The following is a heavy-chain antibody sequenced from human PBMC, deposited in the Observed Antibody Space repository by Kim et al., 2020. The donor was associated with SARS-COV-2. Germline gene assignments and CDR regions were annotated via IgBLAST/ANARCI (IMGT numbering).Heavy chain of an antibody. V-gene: IGHV4-34*01. J-gene: IGHJ3*02. Sequence: LQSRITISVYTSKNQFSRKLSSVTAADTAVYYCARGRYSSSWYGSRAFDIWGQGTMVTVSS. D-gene: IGHD6-13*01. CDR3: ARGRYSSSWYGSRAFDI.